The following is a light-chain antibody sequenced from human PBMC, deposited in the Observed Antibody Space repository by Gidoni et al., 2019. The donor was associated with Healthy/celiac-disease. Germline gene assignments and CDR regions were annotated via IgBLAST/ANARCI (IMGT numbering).Light chain of an antibody. J-gene: IGKJ4*02. Sequence: EIQLTPSPSTLSASVGDRVTITCRASQSISSCLAWYQQKPGKAPKLLIYKASSLESGVPSRFSGSGSGTDFTLTISSLQPDDFATYYCQQYNSYSLTFGGGTKVEIK. CDR1: QSISSC. V-gene: IGKV1-5*03. CDR3: QQYNSYSLT. CDR2: KAS.